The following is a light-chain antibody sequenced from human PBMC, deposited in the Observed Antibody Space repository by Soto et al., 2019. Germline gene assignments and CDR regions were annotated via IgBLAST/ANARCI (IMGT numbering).Light chain of an antibody. Sequence: QPVLTQLSSASASLGSSVKLTCTLSSGHSSYIIAWHQQQPGKAPRYLMKLEGSGSYNKGSGVPDRFSGSSSGADRYLTISNLQSEDEADYYCETWDSNTHWVFGGGTQLTVL. CDR1: SGHSSYI. V-gene: IGLV4-60*03. CDR3: ETWDSNTHWV. J-gene: IGLJ3*02. CDR2: LEGSGSY.